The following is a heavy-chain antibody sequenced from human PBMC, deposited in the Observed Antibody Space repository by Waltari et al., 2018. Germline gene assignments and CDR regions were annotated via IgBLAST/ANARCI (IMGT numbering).Heavy chain of an antibody. CDR2: SSWNSGNI. V-gene: IGHV3-9*01. CDR3: TTQIFIGLIDGGRNY. Sequence: EVQLLESGGGLVQPGRSLRLSCAFSGFTFAAHPWYWVRQAPGKGVEWVAGSSWNSGNIDYADAVKGRFTISRDNAKSSLYLQMNSLRAEDSALYYCTTQIFIGLIDGGRNYWGQGTLVTVSS. CDR1: GFTFAAHP. D-gene: IGHD2-15*01. J-gene: IGHJ4*02.